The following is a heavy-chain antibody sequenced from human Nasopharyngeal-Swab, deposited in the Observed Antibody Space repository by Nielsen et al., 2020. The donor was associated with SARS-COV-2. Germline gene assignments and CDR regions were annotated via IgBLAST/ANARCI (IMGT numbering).Heavy chain of an antibody. D-gene: IGHD6-13*01. J-gene: IGHJ4*02. Sequence: RQAPGKGLEWIGSIYYSGSTYYSPSLKSRVTISVDTSKNQFSLKLSSVTAADTAVYYCARHGRPYSSSWYSNTGQSIDYWGQGTLVTVSS. CDR3: ARHGRPYSSSWYSNTGQSIDY. V-gene: IGHV4-39*01. CDR2: IYYSGST.